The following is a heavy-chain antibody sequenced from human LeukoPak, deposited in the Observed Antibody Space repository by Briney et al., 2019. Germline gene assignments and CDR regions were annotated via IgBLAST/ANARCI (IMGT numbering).Heavy chain of an antibody. V-gene: IGHV4-59*01. Sequence: PSETLSLTCTVSSGSFSTYYWTWIRQPPGKGLEWIGYIFYNEGTSYNPSLKSRVTISVDTSKNQLSLTVNSVTAADTAVYYCAKSNSRYQPWTLDIWGRGTMVTVSS. CDR2: IFYNEGT. D-gene: IGHD2-2*01. CDR1: SGSFSTYY. CDR3: AKSNSRYQPWTLDI. J-gene: IGHJ3*02.